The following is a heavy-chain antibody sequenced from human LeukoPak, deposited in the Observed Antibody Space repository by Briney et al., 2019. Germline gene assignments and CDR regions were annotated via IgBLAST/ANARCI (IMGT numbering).Heavy chain of an antibody. CDR2: IYYTGST. CDR1: GGSISSFY. D-gene: IGHD3-22*01. V-gene: IGHV4-59*12. Sequence: SETLSLTCTVSGGSISSFYWSWIRQPPGKGLEWIGYIYYTGSTNYNSSLKSRVTISVDTSKNQFSLKLSSVTAADTAVYYCARDTYYYDSSGYYFDYWGQGTLVTVSS. CDR3: ARDTYYYDSSGYYFDY. J-gene: IGHJ4*02.